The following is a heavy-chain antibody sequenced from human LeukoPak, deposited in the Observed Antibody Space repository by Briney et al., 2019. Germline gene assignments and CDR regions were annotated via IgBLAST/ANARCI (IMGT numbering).Heavy chain of an antibody. J-gene: IGHJ4*02. CDR3: ARRQGSQNDY. V-gene: IGHV1-46*01. CDR1: GYTFTSNY. Sequence: ASVKVSCKASGYTFTSNYIYWVRQAPGQGLEWMGRINPSGGSTSYTQKFQGRVTMTRDTFTSTVYMELSSLRSEDTAVYYCARRQGSQNDYWGQGTLVTVSS. CDR2: INPSGGST. D-gene: IGHD3-10*01.